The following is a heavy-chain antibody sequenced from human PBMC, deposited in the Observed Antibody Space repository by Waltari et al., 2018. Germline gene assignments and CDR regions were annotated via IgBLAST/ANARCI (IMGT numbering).Heavy chain of an antibody. J-gene: IGHJ5*02. D-gene: IGHD3-3*01. V-gene: IGHV4-34*01. CDR1: GASFSDYY. CDR2: IRHPGST. Sequence: QVQLQQWGAGLLGPSETLSLTCAVYGASFSDYYWGWVRQPPGKGLEWIGQIRHPGSTNYHPSLKSRVTISIDTPRSQFSLRVSSVTAADTALYFCTRGGNYDFWSHRPFVDPWGQGTLVTVSS. CDR3: TRGGNYDFWSHRPFVDP.